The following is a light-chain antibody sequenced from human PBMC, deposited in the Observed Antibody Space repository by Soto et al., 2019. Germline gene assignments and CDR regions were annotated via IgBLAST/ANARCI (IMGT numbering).Light chain of an antibody. Sequence: EIVMTQSPATLSVSPGERATLSCRASQSVSTNLAWYQQKPGQAPRLLVYGASTRATGIPARFSGSGSGIEFTLTISSMQYEDFAVYYCQHYNNWPPWTFGKGTKVELK. CDR2: GAS. CDR1: QSVSTN. V-gene: IGKV3-15*01. J-gene: IGKJ1*01. CDR3: QHYNNWPPWT.